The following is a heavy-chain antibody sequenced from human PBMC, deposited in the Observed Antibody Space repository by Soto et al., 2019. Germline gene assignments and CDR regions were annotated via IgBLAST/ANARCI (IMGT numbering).Heavy chain of an antibody. CDR3: AKSGGLAAAGAEVVYYYYYMDV. CDR1: GFTFSSYA. D-gene: IGHD6-13*01. J-gene: IGHJ6*03. V-gene: IGHV3-23*01. Sequence: GGSLRLSCAASGFTFSSYAMSWVRQAPGKGLEWVSAISGSGGSTYYADSVKGRFTISRDNSKNTLYLQMNSLRAEDTAVYYCAKSGGLAAAGAEVVYYYYYMDVWGKGTTVTVSS. CDR2: ISGSGGST.